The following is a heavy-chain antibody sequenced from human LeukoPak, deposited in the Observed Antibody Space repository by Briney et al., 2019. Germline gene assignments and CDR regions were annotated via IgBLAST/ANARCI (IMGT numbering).Heavy chain of an antibody. CDR3: ARLVAATGASPGDY. J-gene: IGHJ4*02. V-gene: IGHV3-48*04. CDR1: GLTFSSYS. D-gene: IGHD2-15*01. Sequence: PGGSLRLSCAASGLTFSSYSMNWVRQAPGKGLEWVSYISSSSSNIYYADSVKGRFTISRDNAKNSLYLQMNSLRAEDTAVYYCARLVAATGASPGDYWGQGTLVTVSS. CDR2: ISSSSSNI.